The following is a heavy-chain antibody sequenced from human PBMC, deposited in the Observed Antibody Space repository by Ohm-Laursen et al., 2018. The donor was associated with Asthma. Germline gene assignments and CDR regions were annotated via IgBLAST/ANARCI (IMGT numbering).Heavy chain of an antibody. Sequence: SLRLSCAAPKFTFSNHWMTWVRQAPGKGPEWVAHIKEDGSEESYLASVKGRFTISRDNAKNSLYLQMNSLRAEDTAVYYCARFGRDYRSHGMDVWGQGTTVTVSS. CDR3: ARFGRDYRSHGMDV. V-gene: IGHV3-7*05. CDR1: KFTFSNHW. J-gene: IGHJ6*02. D-gene: IGHD4-11*01. CDR2: IKEDGSEE.